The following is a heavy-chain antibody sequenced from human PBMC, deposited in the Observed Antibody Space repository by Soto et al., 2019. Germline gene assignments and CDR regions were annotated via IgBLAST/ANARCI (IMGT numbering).Heavy chain of an antibody. D-gene: IGHD2-8*01. CDR3: ARGDSTDCSNGECSFLSTHDMHV. J-gene: IGHJ6*02. V-gene: IGHV1-2*04. CDR2: INPKSGGT. CDR1: GDSFTDYH. Sequence: ASVKVSCKACGDSFTDYHIHWVRQAPGQGLEWLGRINPKSGGTSTAQKFQGWVTMTTDTSISTASMELTRLTSDDTAIYYCARGDSTDCSNGECSFLSTHDMHVWGQATTVTLSS.